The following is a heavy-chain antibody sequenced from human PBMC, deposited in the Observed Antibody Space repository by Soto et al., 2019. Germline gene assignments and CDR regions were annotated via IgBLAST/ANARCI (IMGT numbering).Heavy chain of an antibody. D-gene: IGHD3-16*01. CDR3: ARGALGGGLDY. Sequence: PSETLSLTCTVSGDSITTSYWIWIRQPPGQGLEWIGYIHHSGSTNYNTSLSSRVTMSMDTSKNQFSLRLSSVTAADAAVYFCARGALGGGLDYWGQGALVTVSS. J-gene: IGHJ4*02. V-gene: IGHV4-59*01. CDR1: GDSITTSY. CDR2: IHHSGST.